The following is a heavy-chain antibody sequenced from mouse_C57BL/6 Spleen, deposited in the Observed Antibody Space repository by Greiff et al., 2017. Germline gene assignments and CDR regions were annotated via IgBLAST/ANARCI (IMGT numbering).Heavy chain of an antibody. CDR1: GYTFTSYW. J-gene: IGHJ1*03. D-gene: IGHD1-1*01. CDR2: IDPSDSET. CDR3: ARGIYYYGSSYWYFDV. V-gene: IGHV1-52*01. Sequence: VQLQQSGAELVRPGSSVKLSCKASGYTFTSYWMHWVKQRPIQGLEWIGNIDPSDSETHYNQKFKDKATLTVDKSSSTAYMQRSSLTSEDSAVYYCARGIYYYGSSYWYFDVWGTGTTVTVSS.